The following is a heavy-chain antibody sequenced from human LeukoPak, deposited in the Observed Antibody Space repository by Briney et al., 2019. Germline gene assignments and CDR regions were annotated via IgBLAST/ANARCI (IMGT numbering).Heavy chain of an antibody. D-gene: IGHD5-12*01. V-gene: IGHV3-7*01. CDR2: IKQDGSEK. CDR1: GFTFSSYW. Sequence: GGSLRLSCAASGFTFSSYWMSWVRQAPGKGLEWVANIKQDGSEKYYVDSVKGRFTISRDNAKNSLYLQMNSLRAEDTAVYYCARDLGPSYSEYDWRGIFDYWGQGTLVTVSS. J-gene: IGHJ4*02. CDR3: ARDLGPSYSEYDWRGIFDY.